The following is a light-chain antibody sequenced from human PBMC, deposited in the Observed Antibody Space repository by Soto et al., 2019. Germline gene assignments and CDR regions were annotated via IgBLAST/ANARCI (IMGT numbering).Light chain of an antibody. J-gene: IGKJ5*01. CDR1: QTVSSY. CDR3: QQRSNWPLIT. CDR2: DAS. V-gene: IGKV3-11*01. Sequence: EIVLTQSPATLSLSPGEGATLACRTSQTVSSYLLWYQQKPGQAPRLLIYDASNRATGIPARFSGSGSGTDFTLTIRSLEPEDFSVYYCQQRSNWPLITFGQGTRLEIK.